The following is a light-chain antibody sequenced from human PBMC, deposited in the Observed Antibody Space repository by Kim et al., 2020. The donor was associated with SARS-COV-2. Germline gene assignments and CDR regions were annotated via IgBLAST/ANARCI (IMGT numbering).Light chain of an antibody. CDR2: CAS. CDR1: QGGNHSH. V-gene: IGKV3-20*01. J-gene: IGKJ2*01. Sequence: LSPREKAPPPWKANQGGNHSHLALYQQKPGQAPRVLIYCASSRATGIPDRFSGSGSGTDFTLTISRLEPEDFAVYYCQQYGNSPYTFGQGTKLEI. CDR3: QQYGNSPYT.